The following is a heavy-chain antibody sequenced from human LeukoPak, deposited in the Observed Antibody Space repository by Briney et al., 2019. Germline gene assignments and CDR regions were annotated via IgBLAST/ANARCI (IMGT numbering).Heavy chain of an antibody. J-gene: IGHJ4*02. CDR2: ISAYNGNT. V-gene: IGHV1-18*01. CDR1: GYTFTSYG. D-gene: IGHD3-10*01. Sequence: ASVKVSCKASGYTFTSYGISWVRQAPGQGLEWMGWISAYNGNTNYAQKFQGRVTMTRDTSISTAYMELSSLRSDDTAVYYCARDSGERGSGSYLIAYWGQGTLVTVSS. CDR3: ARDSGERGSGSYLIAY.